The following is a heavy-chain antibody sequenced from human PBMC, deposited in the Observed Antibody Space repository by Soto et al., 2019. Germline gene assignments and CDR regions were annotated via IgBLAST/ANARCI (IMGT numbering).Heavy chain of an antibody. Sequence: AASVKVSCKASGGPYSKYSISWVRQAPGQGLEWMGRIIPIFDITNYAQKFQGRVTITADKSTSTVYMDLSSLRSEDTAVYYCARSLLGDYYDSDGLDNWGQGTLVTVSS. CDR1: GGPYSKYS. CDR2: IIPIFDIT. CDR3: ARSLLGDYYDSDGLDN. D-gene: IGHD3-22*01. J-gene: IGHJ4*02. V-gene: IGHV1-69*02.